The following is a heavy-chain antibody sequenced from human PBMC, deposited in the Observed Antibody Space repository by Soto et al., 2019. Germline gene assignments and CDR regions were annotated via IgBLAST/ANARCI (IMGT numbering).Heavy chain of an antibody. Sequence: PRESLKISCKGSGYSFTSYWISWVRQMPGKGLEWMGRIDPSDSYTNYSPSFQGHVTISADKSISTAFLQWSSLKASDTAMYYCARPGRYSGSYYYWGQGTLVRVYS. CDR2: IDPSDSYT. V-gene: IGHV5-10-1*01. D-gene: IGHD1-26*01. CDR1: GYSFTSYW. J-gene: IGHJ4*02. CDR3: ARPGRYSGSYYY.